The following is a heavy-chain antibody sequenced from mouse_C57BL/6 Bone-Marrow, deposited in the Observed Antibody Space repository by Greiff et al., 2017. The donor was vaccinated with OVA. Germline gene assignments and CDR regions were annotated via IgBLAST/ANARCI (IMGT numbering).Heavy chain of an antibody. CDR2: ISRGGSYT. D-gene: IGHD3-3*01. CDR3: ARQGPQSWFAY. CDR1: GFTFSSYG. J-gene: IGHJ3*01. Sequence: EVKVVESGGDLVKPGGSLKLSCAASGFTFSSYGMSWVSQTPDKRLEWVATISRGGSYTYYPDSVKGRFTISRDNAKNTLYLQMSSLKSEDTAMYYCARQGPQSWFAYWGQGTLVTVSA. V-gene: IGHV5-6*01.